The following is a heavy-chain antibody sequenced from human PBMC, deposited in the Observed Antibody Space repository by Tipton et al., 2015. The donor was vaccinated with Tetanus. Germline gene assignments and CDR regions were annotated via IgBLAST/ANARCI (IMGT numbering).Heavy chain of an antibody. CDR2: IYQTDST. J-gene: IGHJ2*01. CDR3: ARLFNWGSGYFFFDL. D-gene: IGHD7-27*01. CDR1: GGLITTGGYS. Sequence: TLSLTCTVSGGLITTGGYSWGWIRQLPGQGLEWLGYIYQTDSTYYNPSVRSRLTLSLQRSKNQVSLKLISVTAADTAVYFCARLFNWGSGYFFFDLWGRGTLVTVSS. V-gene: IGHV4-30-2*01.